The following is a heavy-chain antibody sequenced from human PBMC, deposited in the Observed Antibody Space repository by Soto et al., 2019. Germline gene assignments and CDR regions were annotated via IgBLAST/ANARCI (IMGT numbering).Heavy chain of an antibody. Sequence: GGSLRLSCAASGFTFSSYGMHWVRQAPGKGLEWVAVIWYDGSNKYYADSVKGRFTISRDNSKNTLYLQMNSLRAEDTAVYYCARGRDGYNYNWFDPWGQGTLVTVS. D-gene: IGHD5-12*01. CDR3: ARGRDGYNYNWFDP. V-gene: IGHV3-33*01. CDR2: IWYDGSNK. J-gene: IGHJ5*02. CDR1: GFTFSSYG.